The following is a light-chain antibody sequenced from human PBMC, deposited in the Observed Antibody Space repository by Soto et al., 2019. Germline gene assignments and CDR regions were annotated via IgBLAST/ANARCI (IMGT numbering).Light chain of an antibody. Sequence: QSALTQPRSVSGSPGQSVTISCTGTSSDVGGYNYVSWYQEYPGRAPKLIIYEGSKRPSGVSNRFSGSKSGNTASLTISGLQAEDEADYYCCSYAGSSTPYVFGTGTKLTVL. J-gene: IGLJ1*01. CDR2: EGS. V-gene: IGLV2-23*01. CDR1: SSDVGGYNY. CDR3: CSYAGSSTPYV.